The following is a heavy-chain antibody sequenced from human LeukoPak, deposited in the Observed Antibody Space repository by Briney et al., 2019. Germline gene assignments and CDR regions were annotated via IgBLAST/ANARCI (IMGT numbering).Heavy chain of an antibody. J-gene: IGHJ4*02. V-gene: IGHV3-23*01. CDR3: ARVGRVATGLGDYFDY. CDR2: ISGSGGST. CDR1: GFTFSSYA. D-gene: IGHD5-12*01. Sequence: GGSLRLSCAASGFTFSSYAMSWVRQAPGKGLEWVSTISGSGGSTYYADSVKGRFTISRDNSKNTLYLQMDSLRAEDTAVYYCARVGRVATGLGDYFDYWGQGTLVTVSS.